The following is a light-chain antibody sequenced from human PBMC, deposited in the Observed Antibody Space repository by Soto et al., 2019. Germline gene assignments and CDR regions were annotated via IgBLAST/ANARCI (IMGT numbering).Light chain of an antibody. Sequence: EKVMTQSPATLSVSPGERVTLSCRASQSVTSDLDWYQQKPGQAPRLLIYGASARANGIPARFSGSGSGTDLTLTVSSLQSEDFGVYYCQQFNNWPFTVGQRTKVDIK. J-gene: IGKJ2*01. CDR3: QQFNNWPFT. V-gene: IGKV3-15*01. CDR1: QSVTSD. CDR2: GAS.